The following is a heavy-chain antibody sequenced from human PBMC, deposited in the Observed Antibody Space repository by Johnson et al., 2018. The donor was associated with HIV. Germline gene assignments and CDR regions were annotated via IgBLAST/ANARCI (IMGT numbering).Heavy chain of an antibody. J-gene: IGHJ3*01. CDR1: GFMLNNYG. Sequence: VQVVESGGGLVQPGRSLRLSCAASGFMLNNYGMHWVRQVSEKGLEWVAGISWHSGSIAYADSVKGRFTISRDNAKNSLYLQMNSRSAEDTALYYCAGEGPGYSSGWYAFDLWGQGTMVTVSS. D-gene: IGHD6-19*01. CDR2: ISWHSGSI. V-gene: IGHV3-9*01. CDR3: AGEGPGYSSGWYAFDL.